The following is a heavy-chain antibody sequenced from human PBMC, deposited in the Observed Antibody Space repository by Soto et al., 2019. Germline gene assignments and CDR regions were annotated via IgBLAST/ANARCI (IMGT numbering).Heavy chain of an antibody. J-gene: IGHJ6*02. D-gene: IGHD6-13*01. Sequence: ASVKVSCEASGYTFTSYGISWVRQAPGQGLEWMGWISAYNGNTNYAQKLQGRVTMTTDTSTSTAYMELRSLRSDDTAVYYCAKGRAAGSGYYHYYGMDVWGQGTTVTVSS. CDR2: ISAYNGNT. CDR1: GYTFTSYG. CDR3: AKGRAAGSGYYHYYGMDV. V-gene: IGHV1-18*01.